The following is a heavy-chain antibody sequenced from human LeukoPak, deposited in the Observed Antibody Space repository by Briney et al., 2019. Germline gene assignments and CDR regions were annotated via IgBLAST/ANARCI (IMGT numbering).Heavy chain of an antibody. V-gene: IGHV1-69*13. CDR1: GGTFSSYA. J-gene: IGHJ6*03. CDR3: ARDRRSRSSAGTTIYDYYYTDV. Sequence: SVKVSCKASGGTFSSYAISWVRQAPGQGLEWMGGIIPIFGTANYAQKFQGRVTITADESTSTAYMELSSLRSEDTAVYYCARDRRSRSSAGTTIYDYYYTDVWGKGTTVTVSS. D-gene: IGHD1-7*01. CDR2: IIPIFGTA.